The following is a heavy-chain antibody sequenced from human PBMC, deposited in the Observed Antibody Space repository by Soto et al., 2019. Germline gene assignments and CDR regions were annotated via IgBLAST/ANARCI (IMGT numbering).Heavy chain of an antibody. CDR2: IGTAGDT. Sequence: VQLVESGGGLVQPGGSLRLSCAASGFTFSSYDMHWVRQATGKGLEWVSAIGTAGDTYYPGSVKGRFTISRENAKNSLYLQMNSLRAGDTAVYYCARGPAATQGYYYYYMDVWGKGTTVTVSS. D-gene: IGHD2-2*01. J-gene: IGHJ6*03. V-gene: IGHV3-13*01. CDR3: ARGPAATQGYYYYYMDV. CDR1: GFTFSSYD.